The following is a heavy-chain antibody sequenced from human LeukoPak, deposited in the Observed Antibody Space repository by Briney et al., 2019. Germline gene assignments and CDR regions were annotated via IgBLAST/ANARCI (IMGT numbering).Heavy chain of an antibody. CDR2: IKSKTDGGTR. D-gene: IGHD5-12*01. J-gene: IGHJ4*02. Sequence: GGSLRLSCAVSGFTFSDAWMSWVRQAPGRGLEWVGPIKSKTDGGTRDYAAPVNGRFNISRDDSKNTLYLQMNSLKTEDTAVYYCTTEGLATTGGAFDYWGQGTLVTVSS. V-gene: IGHV3-15*01. CDR3: TTEGLATTGGAFDY. CDR1: GFTFSDAW.